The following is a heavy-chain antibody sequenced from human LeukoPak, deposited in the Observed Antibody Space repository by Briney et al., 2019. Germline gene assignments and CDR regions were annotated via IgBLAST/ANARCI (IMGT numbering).Heavy chain of an antibody. J-gene: IGHJ4*02. CDR3: AARRGLSGDHLDY. V-gene: IGHV3-7*01. CDR1: GFTFSSYW. Sequence: GGSLRLSCAASGFTFSSYWMSWVRQAPGKGLEWVANIKQDGSEKYYVDSVKGRFTISRDNAKNSLYLQMNSLRAEDTAVYYCAARRGLSGDHLDYWGQGTLVTVSS. D-gene: IGHD4-17*01. CDR2: IKQDGSEK.